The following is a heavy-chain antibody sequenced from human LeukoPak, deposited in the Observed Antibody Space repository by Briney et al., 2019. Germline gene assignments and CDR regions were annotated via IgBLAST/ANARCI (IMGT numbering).Heavy chain of an antibody. V-gene: IGHV1-2*02. D-gene: IGHD3-22*01. Sequence: GASVKVSCKASGYTFTTYYMHWVRQAPGQGLEWMGWINPNTGGTYSSQRFQGRLTMTRDTSTSTVYMEVSRLTSDDTAVYYCARGFRKYYDSSGYYPEAFDIWGQGTMVTVSS. CDR1: GYTFTTYY. J-gene: IGHJ3*02. CDR3: ARGFRKYYDSSGYYPEAFDI. CDR2: INPNTGGT.